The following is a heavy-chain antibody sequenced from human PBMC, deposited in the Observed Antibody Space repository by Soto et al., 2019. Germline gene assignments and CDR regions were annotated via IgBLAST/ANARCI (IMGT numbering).Heavy chain of an antibody. CDR2: ISSSSSYI. Sequence: EVQLVESGGGLVKPGGSLRLSCAASGFTFSSYSMNWVRQAPGTGLEWVSSISSSSSYIYYADSVKGRFTISRDNAKNSLYRQTNSLRAEDTAVYYCARDNDGYSRGWTRPEYFDYWGQGTLVTVSS. CDR1: GFTFSSYS. V-gene: IGHV3-21*01. J-gene: IGHJ1*01. D-gene: IGHD6-19*01. CDR3: ARDNDGYSRGWTRPEYFDY.